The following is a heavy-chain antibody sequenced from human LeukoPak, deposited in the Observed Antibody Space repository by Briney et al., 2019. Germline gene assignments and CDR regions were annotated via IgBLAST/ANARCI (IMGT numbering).Heavy chain of an antibody. CDR2: IIPMSDTA. V-gene: IGHV1-69*06. Sequence: ASVKVSCKASGGTFSSYAISWVRQAPGQGLEWMGGIIPMSDTANYPQKFRGRLTITADIPTSTVYMELSSLRSEDTAVYYCAREDDTGRYMGDDAFDIWGQGTMVTVSS. CDR1: GGTFSSYA. J-gene: IGHJ3*02. CDR3: AREDDTGRYMGDDAFDI. D-gene: IGHD1-26*01.